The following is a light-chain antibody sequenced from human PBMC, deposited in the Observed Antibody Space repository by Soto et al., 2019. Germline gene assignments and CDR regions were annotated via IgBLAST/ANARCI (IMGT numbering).Light chain of an antibody. CDR1: SSDVGGYNS. CDR2: EVS. V-gene: IGLV2-14*01. Sequence: QSALTQPASVSGSPGQSITISCTGTSSDVGGYNSVSWFQQHPSKAPKLIIYEVSHRPSGVSIRFSGSKSGNTASLTISGLQAEDEADYYCNSYRPRTTLVFGTGTKLTVL. J-gene: IGLJ1*01. CDR3: NSYRPRTTLV.